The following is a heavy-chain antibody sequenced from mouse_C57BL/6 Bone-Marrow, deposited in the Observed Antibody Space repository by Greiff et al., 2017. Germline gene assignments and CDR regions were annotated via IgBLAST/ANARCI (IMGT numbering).Heavy chain of an antibody. CDR3: ARPYDYGEGYYFDY. J-gene: IGHJ2*01. CDR1: GYSFSSSW. D-gene: IGHD2-4*01. Sequence: VQLQQSGPELVKPGASVKISCKASGYSFSSSWMNWVKQRPGKGLEWIGRIYPGDGDTNYNGKFKGKATLTADKSSSTAYMQLSSLTSEDSAVYFCARPYDYGEGYYFDYWGQGTTLTVSS. V-gene: IGHV1-82*01. CDR2: IYPGDGDT.